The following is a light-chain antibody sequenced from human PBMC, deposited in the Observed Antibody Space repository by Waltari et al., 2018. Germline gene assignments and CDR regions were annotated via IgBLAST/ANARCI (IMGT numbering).Light chain of an antibody. Sequence: QSALTQPASVSGSPGQSITISSTGTSSDVGGYNYVSWYQHHPGKAPKIMIYDVNDRPSGVSNRFSGSKSGNTASLTISGLQAEDEADYYCSSYRRSDIVVFGGGTKLTVL. CDR2: DVN. J-gene: IGLJ2*01. V-gene: IGLV2-14*03. CDR1: SSDVGGYNY. CDR3: SSYRRSDIVV.